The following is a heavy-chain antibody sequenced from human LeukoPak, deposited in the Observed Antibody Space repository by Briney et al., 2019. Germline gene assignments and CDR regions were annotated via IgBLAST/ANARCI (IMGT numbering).Heavy chain of an antibody. V-gene: IGHV4-34*01. CDR1: GGSFSGYY. J-gene: IGHJ4*02. CDR3: ARGRAVGARGDY. CDR2: INHSGSA. Sequence: NPSETLSLTCAVYGGSFSGYYWSWLRQPPGKGLEWIGEINHSGSANYNPSLKSRVTISVDTSKNQFSLKLSSVTAADTAVYYCARGRAVGARGDYWGQGTLVTVSS. D-gene: IGHD1-26*01.